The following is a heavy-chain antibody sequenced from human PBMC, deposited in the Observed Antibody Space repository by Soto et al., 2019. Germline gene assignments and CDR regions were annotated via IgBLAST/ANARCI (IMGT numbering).Heavy chain of an antibody. Sequence: GGSLRLSCAASGFTFSSYAMSWVRQAPGKGLEWVSAISGSGGSTYYADSVKGRFTISRDNSKNTLYLQMNSLRAEDTAVYYCAKQGFGYCSGGSCLAIGYYYYYGMDVWGQGTTVTVSS. D-gene: IGHD2-15*01. V-gene: IGHV3-23*01. CDR3: AKQGFGYCSGGSCLAIGYYYYYGMDV. J-gene: IGHJ6*02. CDR1: GFTFSSYA. CDR2: ISGSGGST.